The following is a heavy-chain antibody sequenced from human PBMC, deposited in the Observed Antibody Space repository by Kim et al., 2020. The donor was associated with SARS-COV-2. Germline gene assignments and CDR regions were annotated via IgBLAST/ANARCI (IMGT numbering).Heavy chain of an antibody. D-gene: IGHD6-19*01. V-gene: IGHV3-23*01. Sequence: GGSLRLSCAASGFTFSTHPMNWVRQAPGKGLEWVSGITISGGTTYHADSVKGRFTISRDNSKNTLYLQMNSLRVEDTAVYYCAKVFDNSGWLDHHYGMDVWGQGTTVTVSS. CDR2: ITISGGTT. J-gene: IGHJ6*02. CDR1: GFTFSTHP. CDR3: AKVFDNSGWLDHHYGMDV.